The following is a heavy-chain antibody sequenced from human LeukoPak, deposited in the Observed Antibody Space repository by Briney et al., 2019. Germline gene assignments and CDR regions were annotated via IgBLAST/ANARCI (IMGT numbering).Heavy chain of an antibody. Sequence: PGGSLRLSCAASGFTFSSSWMSWVRQAPGKGLEWVANIKQDGSEKYYVDSVKGRFTISRDNTKNSLYLQMNSLRAEDTAVYYCARGGTRGAVDYWGQGTLVTVSS. V-gene: IGHV3-7*01. CDR3: ARGGTRGAVDY. J-gene: IGHJ4*02. D-gene: IGHD3-10*01. CDR2: IKQDGSEK. CDR1: GFTFSSSW.